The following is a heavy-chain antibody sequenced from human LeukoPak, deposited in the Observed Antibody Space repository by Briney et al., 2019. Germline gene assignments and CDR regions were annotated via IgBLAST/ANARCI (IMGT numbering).Heavy chain of an antibody. J-gene: IGHJ4*02. CDR1: GFTFSSAW. CDR3: ANIFGGNSHRSDY. D-gene: IGHD4-23*01. Sequence: GGSLRLSCAASGFTFSSAWMSWVRQAPGQGLEWLGRIKTKTDGGTTDYDAPVKGRFTISRDDSKDTLYLQMNSLKSDDTAVYYCANIFGGNSHRSDYWGQGTLVTVSS. CDR2: IKTKTDGGTT. V-gene: IGHV3-15*01.